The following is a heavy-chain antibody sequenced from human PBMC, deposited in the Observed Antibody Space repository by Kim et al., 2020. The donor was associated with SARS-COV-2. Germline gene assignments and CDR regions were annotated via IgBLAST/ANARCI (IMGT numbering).Heavy chain of an antibody. Sequence: SETLSLTCTVSGGSISGYYWTWIRQPPGKRLEWIGYIYSSGSTNFNPSLKSRVTMSVDTSQNQFSLKLSSVTAADTAVYYCARTRNYGDYEDYWGQGTLVTVSS. D-gene: IGHD4-17*01. CDR2: IYSSGST. J-gene: IGHJ4*02. CDR3: ARTRNYGDYEDY. V-gene: IGHV4-59*01. CDR1: GGSISGYY.